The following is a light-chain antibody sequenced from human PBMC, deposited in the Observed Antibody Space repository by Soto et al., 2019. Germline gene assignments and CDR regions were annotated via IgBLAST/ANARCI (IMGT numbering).Light chain of an antibody. V-gene: IGKV3-20*01. Sequence: EIVLTQSPGTLSLSPGERATLSCRASQSVSSSYLAWYQQKPGQAPRLLIYGASSRATGIPDRFSGSGSGTDCPLTISRLEPEDFAVYYCQQYGSSYTFGEGTKLEIK. J-gene: IGKJ2*01. CDR3: QQYGSSYT. CDR1: QSVSSSY. CDR2: GAS.